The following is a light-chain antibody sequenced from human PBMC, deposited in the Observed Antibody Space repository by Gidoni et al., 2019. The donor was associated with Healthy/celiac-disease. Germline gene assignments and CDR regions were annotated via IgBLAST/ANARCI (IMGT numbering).Light chain of an antibody. CDR3: QQSYSTPRT. CDR2: AAS. Sequence: RVTITCRASQSISSYLNWYQQKPGKAPKLLIYAASSLQSGVPSRFSGSGSGTDFTLTISSLQPEDFATYYCQQSYSTPRTFGQGTKVEIK. V-gene: IGKV1-39*01. CDR1: QSISSY. J-gene: IGKJ1*01.